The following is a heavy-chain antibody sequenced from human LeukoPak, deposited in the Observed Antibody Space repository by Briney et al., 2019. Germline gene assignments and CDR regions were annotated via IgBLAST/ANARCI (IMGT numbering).Heavy chain of an antibody. CDR2: IYYSGST. Sequence: SETLSLTCTVSGGSISSNSYYWGWIRQPPGRGLKWIGSIYYSGSTYYNPSLKSRVTISVDTSKNQFSLKLNSVTAADTAVYYCARNRYYYGSGNYGVPNWFDPWGQGTLVTVSS. D-gene: IGHD3-10*01. J-gene: IGHJ5*02. CDR1: GGSISSNSYY. V-gene: IGHV4-39*01. CDR3: ARNRYYYGSGNYGVPNWFDP.